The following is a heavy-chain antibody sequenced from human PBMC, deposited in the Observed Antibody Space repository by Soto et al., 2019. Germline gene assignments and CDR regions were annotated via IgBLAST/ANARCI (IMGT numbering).Heavy chain of an antibody. J-gene: IGHJ5*02. D-gene: IGHD6-6*01. CDR2: IYHRGST. CDR1: GGSISSGDYY. V-gene: IGHV4-30-4*01. Sequence: QVQLQESGPGLVKPSQTLSLTCTVSGGSISSGDYYWSWIRQPPGKGLEWLGYIYHRGSTYYNPSLKSRVTISVDTSKNQFSLKLSSVTAADTAVYYCARERPDGARLDPWCQGTLVTVSS. CDR3: ARERPDGARLDP.